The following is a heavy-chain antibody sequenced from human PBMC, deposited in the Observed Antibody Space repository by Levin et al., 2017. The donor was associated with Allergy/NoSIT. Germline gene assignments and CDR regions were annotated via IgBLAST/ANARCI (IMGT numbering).Heavy chain of an antibody. CDR2: IRQNGGEK. D-gene: IGHD3-10*01. CDR3: TRDPFDTRSVGGFGAFDV. Sequence: GGSLRLSCAASGFTFSRSCMTWVRQAPGKGLEWVANIRQNGGEKNYVDSLKGRFTISRDNAKNLLYLEMNNLRGADTALYFCTRDPFDTRSVGGFGAFDVWGRGTMVTVSS. CDR1: GFTFSRSC. V-gene: IGHV3-7*03. J-gene: IGHJ3*01.